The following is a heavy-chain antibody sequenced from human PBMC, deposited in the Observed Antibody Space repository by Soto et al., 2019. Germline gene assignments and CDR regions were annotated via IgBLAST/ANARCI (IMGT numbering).Heavy chain of an antibody. V-gene: IGHV3-74*01. CDR3: ARGPYDYVWGSYRYFDY. Sequence: EVQLVESGGGLDQPGGSLRLSCAASGFTFSSYWMHWVRQAPGKGLVWVSRINSDGSSTSYADSVKGRFTISRDNAKNTLYLQMNSLRAEDTAVYYCARGPYDYVWGSYRYFDYWGQGTLVTVSS. CDR1: GFTFSSYW. CDR2: INSDGSST. D-gene: IGHD3-16*02. J-gene: IGHJ4*02.